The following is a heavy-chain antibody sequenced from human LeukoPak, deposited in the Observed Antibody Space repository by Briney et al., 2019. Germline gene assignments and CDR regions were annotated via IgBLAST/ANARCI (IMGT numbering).Heavy chain of an antibody. CDR1: GDSVSSNSGA. J-gene: IGHJ4*02. CDR3: ARGTGGYPFDF. CDR2: TYYRSKWYN. D-gene: IGHD1-26*01. V-gene: IGHV6-1*01. Sequence: SQTLSLTCAISGDSVSSNSGAWNWSRQSPSRGLEWLGRTYYRSKWYNDYAVSVRSRLIITPDTSKNQFSLQLNSVTPEDTAVYYCARGTGGYPFDFWGQGTLVTVSS.